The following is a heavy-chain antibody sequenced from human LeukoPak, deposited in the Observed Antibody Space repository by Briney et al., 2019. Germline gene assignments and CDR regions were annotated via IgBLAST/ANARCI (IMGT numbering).Heavy chain of an antibody. J-gene: IGHJ4*02. Sequence: SETLSLTCTVSGGSISSYFWSWMRQPPGKTLEWIGYISSSGSSNYDPSLKSRVTISLDTSKNQFSLKLTSVSAADTAVYYCARSDMYHRHSSSWHFDYWGQGTLVTVSS. CDR3: ARSDMYHRHSSSWHFDY. V-gene: IGHV4-59*01. D-gene: IGHD6-13*01. CDR1: GGSISSYF. CDR2: ISSSGSS.